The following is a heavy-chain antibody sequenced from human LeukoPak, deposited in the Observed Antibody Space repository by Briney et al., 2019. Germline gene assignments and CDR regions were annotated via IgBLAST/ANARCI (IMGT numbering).Heavy chain of an antibody. D-gene: IGHD6-19*01. CDR2: IHYSGGT. CDR3: ARTEAGTDAFDI. Sequence: SETLSLTCTVSGGSISSNSYYWGWIRQPPGKGLEWIGSIHYSGGTYYNPSLKSRVTISVDTSKNQFSLKLSSVTAADTAVYYCARTEAGTDAFDIWGQGTMVTVSS. CDR1: GGSISSNSYY. V-gene: IGHV4-39*07. J-gene: IGHJ3*02.